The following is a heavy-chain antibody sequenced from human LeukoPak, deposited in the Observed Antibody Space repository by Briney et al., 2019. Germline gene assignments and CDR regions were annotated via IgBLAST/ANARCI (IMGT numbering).Heavy chain of an antibody. D-gene: IGHD6-13*01. CDR3: ARDGSLRDF. CDR1: GFTFSDYY. CDR2: ISYSSSHT. Sequence: PGGSLKLSCAASGFTFSDYYMSLIRQAPGKGLEWVSYISYSSSHTNYADSVKGRFTVSRDNAKNTLYLQMNSLRAEDTAVYYCARDGSLRDFWGQGTLVTVSS. J-gene: IGHJ4*02. V-gene: IGHV3-11*05.